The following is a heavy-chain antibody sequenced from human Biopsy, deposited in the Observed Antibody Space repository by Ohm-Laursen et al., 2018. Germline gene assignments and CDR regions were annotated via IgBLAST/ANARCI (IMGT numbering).Heavy chain of an antibody. CDR3: ARGEDCSGDNRPRLAFDL. V-gene: IGHV4-39*07. CDR2: IYNTETT. CDR1: GGSISSSTTYY. Sequence: SDTLSLTCTVSGGSISSSTTYYWAWLRQPPGKGLEWIGSIYNTETTFYNPSLKSRVTILLDTSKNQFSLKLSSVTVADTAVYYCARGEDCSGDNRPRLAFDLWGQGTTVIVSS. J-gene: IGHJ3*01. D-gene: IGHD2-15*01.